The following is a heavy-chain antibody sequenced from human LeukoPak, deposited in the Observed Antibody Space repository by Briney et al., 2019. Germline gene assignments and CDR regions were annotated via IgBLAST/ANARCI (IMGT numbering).Heavy chain of an antibody. V-gene: IGHV3-7*01. CDR2: IKQDGSEE. D-gene: IGHD6-13*01. CDR1: GFTFSSNW. CDR3: ARVDRSSRSWAFDI. J-gene: IGHJ3*02. Sequence: GGSLRLSCAASGFTFSSNWMNWVRQAPGKGLEWVSNIKQDGSEEYYVDSVKGRFTISRDNAKNSLYLQMNSLRADDTAVYYCARVDRSSRSWAFDIWGQGTMVTVSS.